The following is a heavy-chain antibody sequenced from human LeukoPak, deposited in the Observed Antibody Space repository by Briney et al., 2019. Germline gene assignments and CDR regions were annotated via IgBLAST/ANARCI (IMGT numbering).Heavy chain of an antibody. V-gene: IGHV3-30*02. J-gene: IGHJ4*02. CDR1: GFTFSSYG. Sequence: GGSLTLSCAASGFTFSSYGMHWVRQAPGKGLEWVAFIRYDGSNKYYADSVKGRFTISRDNSKNTLYLQMNSLRAEDTAVYYCAKVWAMEYCTGGSCYGVHYWGQGTLVTVSS. CDR3: AKVWAMEYCTGGSCYGVHY. D-gene: IGHD2-15*01. CDR2: IRYDGSNK.